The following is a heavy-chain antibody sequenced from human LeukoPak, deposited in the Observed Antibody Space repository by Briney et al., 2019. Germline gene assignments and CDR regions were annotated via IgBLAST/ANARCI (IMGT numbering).Heavy chain of an antibody. D-gene: IGHD3-10*01. J-gene: IGHJ4*02. Sequence: PGGSLRLSCAASGFTFSSYEMNWVRQAPGKGLEWVSYISSSGSTIYYADSVKGRFTISRDNAKNSLYLQMNSLRAEDTAVYYCARELTFYGSGSPIDYWGQGTLVTVSS. CDR1: GFTFSSYE. CDR2: ISSSGSTI. CDR3: ARELTFYGSGSPIDY. V-gene: IGHV3-48*03.